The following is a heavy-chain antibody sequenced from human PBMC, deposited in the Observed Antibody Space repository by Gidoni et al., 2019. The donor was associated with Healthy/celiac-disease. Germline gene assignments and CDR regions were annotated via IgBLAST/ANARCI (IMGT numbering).Heavy chain of an antibody. CDR2: ISYDGSNK. D-gene: IGHD6-13*01. CDR3: ASAQISSSWSCPDY. Sequence: QVQLVESGGGVVQPGRSLRLSCAASGFPFSSYGMHWVRQAPGKGLEWVAVISYDGSNKYYADSVKGRFTISRDNSKNTLYLQMNSLRAEDTAVYYCASAQISSSWSCPDYWGQGTLVTVSS. CDR1: GFPFSSYG. J-gene: IGHJ4*02. V-gene: IGHV3-30*03.